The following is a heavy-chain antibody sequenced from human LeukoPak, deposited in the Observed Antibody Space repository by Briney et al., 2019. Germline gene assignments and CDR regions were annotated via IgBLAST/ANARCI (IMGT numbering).Heavy chain of an antibody. V-gene: IGHV3-23*01. CDR2: ISGSGGST. Sequence: GGSLRLSCAASGFTFSSYATSWVRQAPGKGLEWVSAISGSGGSTYYVDSVKGRFTISRDNSKNTLYLQMNSLRAEDTAVYYCAKEGYYYDSSGYHWGQGTLVTVSS. CDR3: AKEGYYYDSSGYH. J-gene: IGHJ5*02. CDR1: GFTFSSYA. D-gene: IGHD3-22*01.